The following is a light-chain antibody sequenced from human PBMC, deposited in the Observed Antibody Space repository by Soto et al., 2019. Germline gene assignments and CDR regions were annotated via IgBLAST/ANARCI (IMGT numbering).Light chain of an antibody. Sequence: QLVLTRSPSASASLGASVKLTCTLSSGHSSYAIAWHQQQPEKGPRYLMKLNSDGSHSKGDVIPDRFSGSSSGAERYLTISRLQSEDEADYYCKTWGIGIRVFGAGTKLTVL. CDR1: SGHSSYA. CDR3: KTWGIGIRV. J-gene: IGLJ3*02. CDR2: LNSDGSH. V-gene: IGLV4-69*01.